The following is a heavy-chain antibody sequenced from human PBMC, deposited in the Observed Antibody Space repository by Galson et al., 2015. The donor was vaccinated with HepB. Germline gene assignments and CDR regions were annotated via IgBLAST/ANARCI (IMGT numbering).Heavy chain of an antibody. CDR1: GFTFSNYS. CDR2: ISSTSTNI. Sequence: SLRLSCAVSGFTFSNYSMNWVRQAPGQGLEWISYISSTSTNIYYAGSVKGRFTISRDNAKNSLYLQMNSLRVEDTAIYYCARDLMATHPPFDYWGQGTLVSVSS. CDR3: ARDLMATHPPFDY. V-gene: IGHV3-48*04. D-gene: IGHD5-24*01. J-gene: IGHJ4*02.